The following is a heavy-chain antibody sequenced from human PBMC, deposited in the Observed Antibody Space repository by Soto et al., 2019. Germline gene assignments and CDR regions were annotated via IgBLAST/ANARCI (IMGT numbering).Heavy chain of an antibody. Sequence: QVQLQQWGAGLLKPSETLSLTCAVYGGSFSGYYWSWIRQPPGKGLEWIGEINHSGSTNYNPSLKSRVTISVDTSKNQFSLKLSSVTAADTAVYYCARGPSHYGDDVSSPYYMDVWGKGTTVTVSS. V-gene: IGHV4-34*01. CDR3: ARGPSHYGDDVSSPYYMDV. J-gene: IGHJ6*03. CDR1: GGSFSGYY. CDR2: INHSGST. D-gene: IGHD4-17*01.